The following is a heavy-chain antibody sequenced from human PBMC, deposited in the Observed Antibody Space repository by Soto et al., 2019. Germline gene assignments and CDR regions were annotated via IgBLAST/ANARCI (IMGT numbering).Heavy chain of an antibody. CDR1: GGSISRGGYS. Sequence: LSLTCGVSGGSISRGGYSWSWIRQPPGKGLEWIGYIYHSGSTYYNPSLKSRVTISVDRSKNQFSLTLSSVTAADTAVYYCATSGLTGDYWFDPWGQGTLVTVSP. V-gene: IGHV4-30-2*01. J-gene: IGHJ5*02. CDR2: IYHSGST. CDR3: ATSGLTGDYWFDP. D-gene: IGHD3-16*01.